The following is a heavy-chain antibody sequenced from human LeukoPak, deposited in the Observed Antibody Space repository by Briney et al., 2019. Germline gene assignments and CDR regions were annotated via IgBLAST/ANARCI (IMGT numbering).Heavy chain of an antibody. J-gene: IGHJ6*03. D-gene: IGHD4-11*01. CDR3: ARGVGVYSNYPTYYYYYYMTS. CDR2: INHSGST. Sequence: PSETLSLTCAVYGGSFSGYYWSWIRQPPGKGLEWIGEINHSGSTNYIPSLKSRVTISVDTSKNQFSLKLSSVTAADTAVYYCARGVGVYSNYPTYYYYYYMTSGAKGPRSPSP. CDR1: GGSFSGYY. V-gene: IGHV4-34*01.